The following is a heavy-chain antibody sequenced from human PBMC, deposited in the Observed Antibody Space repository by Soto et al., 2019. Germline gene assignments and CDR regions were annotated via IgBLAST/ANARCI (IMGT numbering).Heavy chain of an antibody. CDR3: ARGGITGIAAAGTYNWFDP. D-gene: IGHD6-13*01. J-gene: IGHJ5*02. Sequence: SETLSLTCTVSGGSISSGGYYWSWIRQHPGKGLEWIGYIYYSGSTYYNPSLKSRVTISVDTSKNQFSLKLSSVTAADTAVYYCARGGITGIAAAGTYNWFDPWGQGTLVTVSS. CDR1: GGSISSGGYY. CDR2: IYYSGST. V-gene: IGHV4-31*03.